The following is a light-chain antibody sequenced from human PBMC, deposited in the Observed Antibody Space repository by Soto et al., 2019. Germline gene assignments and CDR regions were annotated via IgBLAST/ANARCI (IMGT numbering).Light chain of an antibody. CDR2: DVT. Sequence: QSALTQPRSVSGSPGQSVAISCTGTSSDVGGYNYVSRYQQHPGKAPKLIIYDVTKRPSGVPDRFSGSSSGNTASLTISGLQAEDEADYFCCSYAGSYSYVFGTGTKVTAL. CDR1: SSDVGGYNY. CDR3: CSYAGSYSYV. J-gene: IGLJ1*01. V-gene: IGLV2-11*01.